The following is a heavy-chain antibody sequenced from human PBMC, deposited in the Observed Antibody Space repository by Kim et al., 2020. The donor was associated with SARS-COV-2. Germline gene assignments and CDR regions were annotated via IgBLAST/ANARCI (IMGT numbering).Heavy chain of an antibody. CDR2: ISGDGGST. J-gene: IGHJ3*02. D-gene: IGHD4-17*01. Sequence: GGSLRLSCAAFGFTFDDYAMHWVRQAPAKGLEWVSLISGDGGSTYYADSVKGRFTISRDNSKNSLYLQMNSLRTEDTALYYCAKVMSYGDPGGAFDIWGQGTMVTVSS. CDR1: GFTFDDYA. V-gene: IGHV3-43*02. CDR3: AKVMSYGDPGGAFDI.